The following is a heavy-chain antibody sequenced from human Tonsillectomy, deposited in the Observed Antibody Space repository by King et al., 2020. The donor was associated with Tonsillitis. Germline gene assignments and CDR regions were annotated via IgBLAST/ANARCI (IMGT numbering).Heavy chain of an antibody. D-gene: IGHD3-3*01. CDR2: ISSSSTYI. J-gene: IGHJ6*02. CDR3: ASDSFDYFYGMDV. V-gene: IGHV3-21*01. Sequence: EVQLVESGGGLVKPGGSLRLSCAASGFTFSSYNMNWVRQAPGKGLEWVSSISSSSTYIYYADPVRGRFTISRDSAKNSLYLQMNSLRAEETAVYYCASDSFDYFYGMDVWGQGTTVTVSS. CDR1: GFTFSSYN.